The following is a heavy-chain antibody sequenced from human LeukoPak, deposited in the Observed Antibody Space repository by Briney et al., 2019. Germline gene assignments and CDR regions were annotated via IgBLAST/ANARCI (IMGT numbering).Heavy chain of an antibody. CDR3: AKDVMYGSGSYYKGLDY. Sequence: GGSLRLSCSASGFTFSDYSMNWVRQAPGKGLEWVSYISSTSATMYHADSVKGRFTISRDNPKNTLYLQMNSLRAEDTAVYYCAKDVMYGSGSYYKGLDYWGQGTLVTVSS. V-gene: IGHV3-48*01. CDR1: GFTFSDYS. D-gene: IGHD3-10*01. CDR2: ISSTSATM. J-gene: IGHJ4*02.